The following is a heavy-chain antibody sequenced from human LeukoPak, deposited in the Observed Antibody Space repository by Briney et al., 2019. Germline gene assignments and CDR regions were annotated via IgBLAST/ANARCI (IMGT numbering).Heavy chain of an antibody. J-gene: IGHJ4*02. CDR1: GFTFSSAW. Sequence: GGSRRLSCAVSGFTFSSAWMTWVRQAPGKGLEWVAGIKEDGSETYYVDFVKGRFTVSRDNAKNSLYLQMNSLRVEDTAVYYCARDSGRFRLDYWGQGILVTVSS. D-gene: IGHD6-19*01. V-gene: IGHV3-7*01. CDR2: IKEDGSET. CDR3: ARDSGRFRLDY.